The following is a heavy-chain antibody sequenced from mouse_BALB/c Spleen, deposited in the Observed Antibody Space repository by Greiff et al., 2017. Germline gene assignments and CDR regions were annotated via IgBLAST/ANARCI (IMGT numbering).Heavy chain of an antibody. CDR2: ISDGGSYT. J-gene: IGHJ3*01. V-gene: IGHV5-4*02. CDR3: ARDRDYDGYYEGTY. CDR1: GFTFSDYY. Sequence: EVKLMESGGGLVKPGGSLKLSCAASGFTFSDYYMYWVRQTPEKRLEWVATISDGGSYTYYPDSVKGRFTISRDNAKNNLYLQMSSLKSEDTAMYYCARDRDYDGYYEGTYWGQGTLVTVSA. D-gene: IGHD2-3*01.